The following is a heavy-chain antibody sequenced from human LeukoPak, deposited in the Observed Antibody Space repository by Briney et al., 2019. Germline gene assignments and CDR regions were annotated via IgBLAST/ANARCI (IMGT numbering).Heavy chain of an antibody. J-gene: IGHJ4*02. D-gene: IGHD3-22*01. Sequence: GGSLRLSCAASGFTFSSYAMSWVRQAPGKGLEWGSGISGSGSSTYYADSVKGRFTVSRDNSKSTLYLQMNSLRAEDTAIYYCAKQTRYDSPAGGRGFDYWGQGTLVTVSS. CDR3: AKQTRYDSPAGGRGFDY. CDR2: ISGSGSST. V-gene: IGHV3-23*01. CDR1: GFTFSSYA.